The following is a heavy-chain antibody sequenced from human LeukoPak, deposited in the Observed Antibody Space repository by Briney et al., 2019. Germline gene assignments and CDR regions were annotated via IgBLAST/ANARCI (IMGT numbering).Heavy chain of an antibody. CDR1: GGSISSSSYY. J-gene: IGHJ3*02. Sequence: PSETLSLTCTVSGGSISSSSYYWGWIRQPPGKGLEWIGSIYYSGSTYYNPSLKSRVTISVDTSKNQFSLKLSSVTAADTAVYYCVRWQYCGGNCYFSAFDIWGQGTMVTVSS. V-gene: IGHV4-39*07. CDR3: VRWQYCGGNCYFSAFDI. CDR2: IYYSGST. D-gene: IGHD2-21*01.